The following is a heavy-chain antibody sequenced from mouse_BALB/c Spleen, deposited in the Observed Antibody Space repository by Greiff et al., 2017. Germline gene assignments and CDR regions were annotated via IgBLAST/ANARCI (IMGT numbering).Heavy chain of an antibody. J-gene: IGHJ2*01. CDR3: ARDAGYYGSSYGYFDY. Sequence: DVKLVESGGGLVQPGGSLRLSCATSGFTFSDFYMEWVRQPPGKRLEWIAASRNKANDYTTEYSASVKGRFIVSRDTSQSILYLQMNALRAEDTAIYYCARDAGYYGSSYGYFDYWGQGTTLTVSS. V-gene: IGHV7-1*02. CDR2: SRNKANDYTT. D-gene: IGHD1-1*01. CDR1: GFTFSDFY.